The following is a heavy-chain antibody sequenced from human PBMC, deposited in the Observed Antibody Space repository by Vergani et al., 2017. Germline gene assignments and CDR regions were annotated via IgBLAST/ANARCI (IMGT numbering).Heavy chain of an antibody. CDR1: GFTFSSYS. CDR2: ISSSSSYI. V-gene: IGHV3-21*01. CDR3: ARGKVGPPKRLAQIDY. J-gene: IGHJ4*02. Sequence: EVQLVESGGGLVKPGGSLRLSCAASGFTFSSYSMNWVRQAPGKGLEWVSSISSSSSYIYYADSVKGRFTISRDNAKNSLYLQMNSLRAEDTAVYYCARGKVGPPKRLAQIDYWGQGTLVTVSS. D-gene: IGHD2-15*01.